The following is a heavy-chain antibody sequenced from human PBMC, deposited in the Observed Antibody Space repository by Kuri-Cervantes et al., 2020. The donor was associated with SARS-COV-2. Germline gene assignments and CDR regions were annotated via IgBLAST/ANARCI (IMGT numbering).Heavy chain of an antibody. CDR3: ARGIPVTTFYRTNYFYY. J-gene: IGHJ4*02. D-gene: IGHD4-17*01. CDR2: INHSGST. V-gene: IGHV4-34*01. CDR1: GGSFSGYY. Sequence: GSLRLSCAVYGGSFSGYYWSWIRQPPGKGLEWIGEINHSGSTNYNPSLKSRVTISVDTSKNQFSLKLSSVNAADTAVYYCARGIPVTTFYRTNYFYYWGQRTLVTVSS.